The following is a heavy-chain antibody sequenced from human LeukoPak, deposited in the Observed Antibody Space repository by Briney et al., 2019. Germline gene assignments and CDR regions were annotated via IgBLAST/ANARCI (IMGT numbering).Heavy chain of an antibody. V-gene: IGHV6-1*01. D-gene: IGHD4-23*01. CDR3: ARASQGSNSEFDY. CDR1: GDSVSSNNAA. J-gene: IGHJ4*02. Sequence: SQTLSLTCAISGDSVSSNNAAWNWIRQSPSRGLEWLGRTYYRSKWYSVYAVSVRGRITINPDTSKNQFSLKLNSLTAADTAVYYCARASQGSNSEFDYWGQGTLVTVSS. CDR2: TYYRSKWYS.